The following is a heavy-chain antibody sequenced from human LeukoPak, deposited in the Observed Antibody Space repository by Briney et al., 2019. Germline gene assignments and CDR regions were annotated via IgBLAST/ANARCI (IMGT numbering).Heavy chain of an antibody. CDR3: AKGAYDYVELGYFDY. V-gene: IGHV3-23*01. D-gene: IGHD5-12*01. CDR2: IVSSSGST. J-gene: IGHJ4*02. Sequence: GGSLRLSCAASGFSFSNYAMSWVRRAPGKGLEWVSLIVSSSGSTFYADSVKGRFTISRDNSKNTLYLQMNSLRAEDTAVYYCAKGAYDYVELGYFDYWGQGTLVTVSS. CDR1: GFSFSNYA.